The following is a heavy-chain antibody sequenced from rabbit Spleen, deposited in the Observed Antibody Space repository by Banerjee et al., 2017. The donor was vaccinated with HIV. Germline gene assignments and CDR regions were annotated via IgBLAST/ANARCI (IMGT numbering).Heavy chain of an antibody. D-gene: IGHD4-1*01. V-gene: IGHV1S45*01. CDR3: ARVSETSGWGEDL. J-gene: IGHJ3*01. CDR2: INAITGRA. CDR1: GFDFSDKAV. Sequence: QEQLVESGGGLVQPEGSLTLTCKASGFDFSDKAVMCWVRQAPGKGLQWIACINAITGRAVYATWAKGRFTISRTSSTTVTLRMTSLTVADTATYFCARVSETSGWGEDLWGQGTLVT.